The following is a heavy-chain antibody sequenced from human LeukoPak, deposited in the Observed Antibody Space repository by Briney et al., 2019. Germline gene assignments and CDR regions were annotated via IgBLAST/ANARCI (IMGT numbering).Heavy chain of an antibody. CDR3: ARARSCGGDCYSDDY. Sequence: ASVKVSCKASGGTFTSYTISWMRQAPGQGLEWMGRIIPILGIANYAQKFQGRVTITADKSTSTAYMELSSLRSEDTAVYYCARARSCGGDCYSDDYWGQGTLVTVSP. D-gene: IGHD2-21*02. J-gene: IGHJ4*02. CDR2: IIPILGIA. V-gene: IGHV1-69*02. CDR1: GGTFTSYT.